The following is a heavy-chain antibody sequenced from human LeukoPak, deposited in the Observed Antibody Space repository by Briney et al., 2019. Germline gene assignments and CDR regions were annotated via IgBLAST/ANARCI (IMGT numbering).Heavy chain of an antibody. V-gene: IGHV1-2*02. CDR1: GYTFTGPY. Sequence: ASLKVSCKASGYTFTGPYIHWMRQAPEQGLEWMGWINPNSGATKYAQKFQGRVTETRDTSTSTVYMELSGLRADDTAAYYCARVEYCTKGVCINFDLWGQGTLVTVSS. CDR2: INPNSGAT. J-gene: IGHJ4*02. D-gene: IGHD2-8*01. CDR3: ARVEYCTKGVCINFDL.